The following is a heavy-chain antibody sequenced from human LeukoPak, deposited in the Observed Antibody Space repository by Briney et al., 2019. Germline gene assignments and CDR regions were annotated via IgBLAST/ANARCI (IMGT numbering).Heavy chain of an antibody. CDR2: IYYSGST. D-gene: IGHD1-1*01. Sequence: SESLCLTCAVSGGSISSYYWSCIRQPPGKGREWGGYIYYSGSTNYNTSLKSRVTISVDRSKNQFSLKLSSVTAADTAVYYCARVRIGKGLTQQSRYYFDYWGQGTLVTVSS. CDR3: ARVRIGKGLTQQSRYYFDY. CDR1: GGSISSYY. J-gene: IGHJ4*02. V-gene: IGHV4-59*12.